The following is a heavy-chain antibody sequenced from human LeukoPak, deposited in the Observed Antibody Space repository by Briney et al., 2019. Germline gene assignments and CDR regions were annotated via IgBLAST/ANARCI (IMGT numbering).Heavy chain of an antibody. CDR3: ARTNYDYVWGSYRQTHFDY. Sequence: SGTPSLTSADNGGFYSDYYWSENSQPPCWGIKCFGEINYWGSTYDNPSLYGLVTISLDTSKNQFSLKLSSVTAADTGVYYCARTNYDYVWGSYRQTHFDYWGQGTLVTVSS. D-gene: IGHD3-16*02. CDR2: INYWGST. J-gene: IGHJ4*02. V-gene: IGHV4-34*01. CDR1: GGFYSDYY.